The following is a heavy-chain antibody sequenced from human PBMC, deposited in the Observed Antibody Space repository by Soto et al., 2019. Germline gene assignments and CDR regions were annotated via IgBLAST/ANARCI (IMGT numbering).Heavy chain of an antibody. D-gene: IGHD2-2*01. CDR1: RYTFSNYG. J-gene: IGHJ5*02. CDR2: ISLYSDGT. V-gene: IGHV1-18*01. CDR3: ARVVPGAEAWFGP. Sequence: ASVKVSCMPSRYTFSNYGITWVRQAPGQPLEWLGWISLYSDGTNYAQKFQGRVSMTTDTSTTTAYMELRSLRSDDTAVYYCARVVPGAEAWFGPWGQGTLVTVSS.